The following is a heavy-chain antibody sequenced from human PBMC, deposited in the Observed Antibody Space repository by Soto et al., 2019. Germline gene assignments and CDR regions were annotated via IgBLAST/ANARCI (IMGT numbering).Heavy chain of an antibody. CDR3: ASDDYGGKDAFDI. D-gene: IGHD4-17*01. CDR2: ISSSSSYI. V-gene: IGHV3-21*01. J-gene: IGHJ3*02. CDR1: GFTFSSYS. Sequence: LRLSCAASGFTFSSYSMNWVRQAPGKGLEWVSSISSSSSYIYYADSVKGRFTISRDNAKNSLYLQMNSLRAEDTAVYYCASDDYGGKDAFDIWGQGTMVTVSS.